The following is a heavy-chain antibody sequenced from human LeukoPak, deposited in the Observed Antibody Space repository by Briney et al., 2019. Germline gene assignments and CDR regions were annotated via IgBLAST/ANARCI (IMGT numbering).Heavy chain of an antibody. V-gene: IGHV3-21*01. CDR3: ASVIVVGGGISYDY. J-gene: IGHJ4*02. D-gene: IGHD3-22*01. CDR2: ISSSSSYI. Sequence: GGSLRLSCAASGFTFSSYGMSWVRQAPGKGLEWVSSISSSSSYIYYADSVKGRFTISRDNAKNSLYLQMNSLRAEDTAVYYCASVIVVGGGISYDYWGQGTLVTVSS. CDR1: GFTFSSYG.